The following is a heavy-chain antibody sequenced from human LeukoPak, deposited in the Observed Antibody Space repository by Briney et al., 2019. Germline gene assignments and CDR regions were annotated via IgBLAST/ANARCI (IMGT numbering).Heavy chain of an antibody. J-gene: IGHJ6*02. D-gene: IGHD3-16*01. Sequence: GASVKVSCKASGYTFTGYYMHWVRQAPGQGLEWMGWINPNSGGTNYAQKFQGRVTMTRDTSISTAYMELSRLRSDDTAVYYCARDLYVLHYYYYYGMDVWGQGTTVTVSS. CDR3: ARDLYVLHYYYYYGMDV. CDR2: INPNSGGT. V-gene: IGHV1-2*02. CDR1: GYTFTGYY.